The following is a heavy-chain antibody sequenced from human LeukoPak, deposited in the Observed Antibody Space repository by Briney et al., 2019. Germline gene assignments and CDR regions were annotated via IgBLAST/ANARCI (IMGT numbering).Heavy chain of an antibody. J-gene: IGHJ4*02. Sequence: GGSLRLSCAASGFTFSSSEMNCVRQAPGKGLEWISYISSSGSTIYYADSVKGRFTISRDNAKNSLYLQMNSLRAEDTAVYYCARASSYDDRSIDYWGQGTLVTVSS. CDR3: ARASSYDDRSIDY. D-gene: IGHD5-12*01. CDR2: ISSSGSTI. CDR1: GFTFSSSE. V-gene: IGHV3-48*03.